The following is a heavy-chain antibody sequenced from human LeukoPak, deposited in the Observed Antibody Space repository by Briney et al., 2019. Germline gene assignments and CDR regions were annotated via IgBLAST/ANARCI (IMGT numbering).Heavy chain of an antibody. CDR3: ARGLSGSHAFDI. J-gene: IGHJ3*02. V-gene: IGHV3-48*01. D-gene: IGHD1-26*01. Sequence: GGSLRLSCAASGFTFSSYSMNWVRQASGKGLEWVSYISSSSSTIYYADSVKGRFTISRDNAKNSLYLQMNSLRAEDTAVYYCARGLSGSHAFDIWGQGTMVTVSS. CDR2: ISSSSSTI. CDR1: GFTFSSYS.